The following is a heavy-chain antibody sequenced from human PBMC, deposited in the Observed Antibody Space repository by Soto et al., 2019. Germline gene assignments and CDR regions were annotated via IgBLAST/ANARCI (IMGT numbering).Heavy chain of an antibody. J-gene: IGHJ4*02. V-gene: IGHV1-3*01. CDR1: GYTFTSYA. D-gene: IGHD2-15*01. CDR2: INAGNGNT. Sequence: QVQLVQSGAEVKKPGASVKVSCKASGYTFTSYAMHWVRQAPGQRLEWMEWINAGNGNTKYSQKLQGRVTITRDTPASTAYMELSSLRSEDTAVYYCARGPGGPDGPGDYWGQGTLVTVSS. CDR3: ARGPGGPDGPGDY.